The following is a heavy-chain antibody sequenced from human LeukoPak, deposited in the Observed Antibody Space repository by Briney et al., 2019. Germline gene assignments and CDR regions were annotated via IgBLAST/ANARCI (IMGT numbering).Heavy chain of an antibody. V-gene: IGHV3-23*01. CDR2: ISGSGGST. J-gene: IGHJ4*02. CDR3: AKGIGFLTHIDY. D-gene: IGHD3-9*01. CDR1: GFTFSSYA. Sequence: GGSLRLSCAASGFTFSSYAMSWVRRAPGKGLEWVSAISGSGGSTYYADSVKGRFTISRDNSKNTLYLQMNSLRAEDTAVYYCAKGIGFLTHIDYWGQGTLVTVSS.